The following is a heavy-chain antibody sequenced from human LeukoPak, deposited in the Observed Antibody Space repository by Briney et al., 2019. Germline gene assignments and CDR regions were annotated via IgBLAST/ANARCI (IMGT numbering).Heavy chain of an antibody. CDR2: ISGSGGST. D-gene: IGHD2-2*01. J-gene: IGHJ1*01. CDR1: GFTFSSYG. CDR3: AKKAPQDCSSTTCYAAEYFQH. V-gene: IGHV3-23*01. Sequence: PGGSLRLSCAAWGFTFSSYGKQWVRQARGKGREGGAAISGSGGSTYSAASVSGLFPISTDNSKTTLYLLMTRLRLEDTAVYYCAKKAPQDCSSTTCYAAEYFQHWGQGTLVIVFS.